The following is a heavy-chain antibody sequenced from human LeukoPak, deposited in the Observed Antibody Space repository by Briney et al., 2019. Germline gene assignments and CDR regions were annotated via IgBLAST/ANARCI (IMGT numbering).Heavy chain of an antibody. CDR1: GFIFSSFG. CDR2: ISSNGGRT. CDR3: ARDRSYGGYWPDAFDF. V-gene: IGHV3-64*04. J-gene: IGHJ3*01. Sequence: GGSLRLSCSASGFIFSSFGWHWVRQAPGKGLEYVSAISSNGGRTYYADSVKGRFTISRDNAENSLYLQMNSLRDEDTAVYFCARDRSYGGYWPDAFDFWGQGTMVTVSS. D-gene: IGHD4-23*01.